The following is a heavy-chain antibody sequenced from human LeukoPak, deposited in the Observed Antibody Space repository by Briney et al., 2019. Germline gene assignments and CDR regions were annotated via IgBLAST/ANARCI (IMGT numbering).Heavy chain of an antibody. J-gene: IGHJ6*03. CDR1: GFTFSSYS. CDR3: ARRRDGYNYVSYYYYYYMDV. Sequence: GGSLRLSCAASGFTFSSYSMNWVRQAPGKGLEWVSSISSSSSYIYYADSVKGRLTISRDNAKNSLYLQMNSLRAEDTAVYYCARRRDGYNYVSYYYYYYMDVWGKGTTVTVSS. CDR2: ISSSSSYI. D-gene: IGHD5-24*01. V-gene: IGHV3-21*01.